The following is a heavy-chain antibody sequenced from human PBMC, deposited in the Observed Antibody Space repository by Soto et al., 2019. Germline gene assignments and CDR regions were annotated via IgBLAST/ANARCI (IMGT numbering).Heavy chain of an antibody. J-gene: IGHJ6*02. CDR3: ARDWTGDTCPCLDV. Sequence: EVQLLESGGGLVQPGGSLRLSCAASGFTFVDYAMGWVRQAPGKGLEWVSVISSGGGTYYADSVRGRFTISRDNSKNTLFLQMNSLRVEDTAIYYCARDWTGDTCPCLDVWGQGTTVSVSS. CDR1: GFTFVDYA. V-gene: IGHV3-23*01. CDR2: ISSGGGT. D-gene: IGHD3-3*01.